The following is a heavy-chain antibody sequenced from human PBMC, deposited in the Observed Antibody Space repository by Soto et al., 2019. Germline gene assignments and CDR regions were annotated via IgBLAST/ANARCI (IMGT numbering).Heavy chain of an antibody. CDR1: GYTFTSYD. Sequence: QVQLVQSGAEVKKPGASVKVSCKASGYTFTSYDINWVRQATGQGLEWMGWMNPNSGNTGYAQKFKGRVTMTRNTCISTAYMKLSSLRSENTAVYYCASLGIAVADYYFDYWGQGTLVTVSS. D-gene: IGHD6-19*01. J-gene: IGHJ4*02. CDR3: ASLGIAVADYYFDY. V-gene: IGHV1-8*01. CDR2: MNPNSGNT.